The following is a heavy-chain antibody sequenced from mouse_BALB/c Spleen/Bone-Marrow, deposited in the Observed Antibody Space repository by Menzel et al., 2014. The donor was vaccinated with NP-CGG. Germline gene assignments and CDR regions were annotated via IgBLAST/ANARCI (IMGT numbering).Heavy chain of an antibody. D-gene: IGHD1-3*01. CDR3: ARGGDNFAWFAY. CDR1: GYTSTTYW. Sequence: QVQLQQSGAELVTPGASVKLSCKASGYTSTTYWMHWVKQRPGHGLEWIGQVDPSDGYTNYSQMFKGKATLTVDKSSSTAYMQLSSLSSEDSAVYYCARGGDNFAWFAYWGQGTLVTVSA. V-gene: IGHV1-69*02. J-gene: IGHJ3*01. CDR2: VDPSDGYT.